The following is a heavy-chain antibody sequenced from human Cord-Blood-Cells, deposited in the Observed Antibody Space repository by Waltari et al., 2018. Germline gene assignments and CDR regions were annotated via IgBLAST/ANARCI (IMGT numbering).Heavy chain of an antibody. V-gene: IGHV4-39*01. J-gene: IGHJ4*02. CDR2: IYYSGST. CDR3: ARGYYGSGSYYRGLDY. D-gene: IGHD3-10*01. CDR1: GASISSSSYY. Sequence: QLQLQESGPGLVKPSETLSLTCTVSGASISSSSYYWGWIRQPPGKGLEWIGSIYYSGSTYYNPSLKSRVTISVDTSKNQCSLKLSSVTAADTAVYYCARGYYGSGSYYRGLDYWGQGTLVTVSS.